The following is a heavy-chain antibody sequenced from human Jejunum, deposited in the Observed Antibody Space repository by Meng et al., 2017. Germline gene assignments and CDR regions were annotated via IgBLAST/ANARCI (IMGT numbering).Heavy chain of an antibody. CDR3: AHRPAYRGNWNVGWFGP. Sequence: SGPTLVTPTQTLTLTCTFSGFSLSTSGVGVGWLREPPGNALECLSLLYCNNDKRYSTSLSSRLTITKDTSKNQVVLTMNNMDPVDTATDYCAHRPAYRGNWNVGWFGPWGQGTLVTGAS. D-gene: IGHD1-1*01. J-gene: IGHJ5*02. V-gene: IGHV2-5*01. CDR2: LYCNNDK. CDR1: GFSLSTSGVG.